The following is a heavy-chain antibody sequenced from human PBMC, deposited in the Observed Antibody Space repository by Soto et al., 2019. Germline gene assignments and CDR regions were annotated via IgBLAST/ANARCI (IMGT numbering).Heavy chain of an antibody. CDR2: IKSKTNGETT. V-gene: IGHV3-15*05. J-gene: IGHJ1*01. CDR3: TTDDPINKY. Sequence: GGSLRLSCAASGFTFSNAWMSRVRQAPGKGLEWVGRIKSKTNGETTDYAAPVKGRFTISRDDSRNTVYLQMNNLKAEDTAVYYCTTDDPINKYWGQGTLVTVSS. CDR1: GFTFSNAW.